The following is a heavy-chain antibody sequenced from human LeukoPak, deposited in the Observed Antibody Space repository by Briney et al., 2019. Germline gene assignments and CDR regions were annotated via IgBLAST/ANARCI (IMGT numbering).Heavy chain of an antibody. J-gene: IGHJ4*02. Sequence: SETLSLTCAVYGGSFSGYYWSWIRQPPGKGLEWIGEINHSGSTNYNPPLKSRVTISVDTSKNQFSLKLSSVTAADTAVYYCASGRAAAGVSGADYWGQGTLVTVPS. D-gene: IGHD6-13*01. CDR2: INHSGST. CDR1: GGSFSGYY. V-gene: IGHV4-34*01. CDR3: ASGRAAAGVSGADY.